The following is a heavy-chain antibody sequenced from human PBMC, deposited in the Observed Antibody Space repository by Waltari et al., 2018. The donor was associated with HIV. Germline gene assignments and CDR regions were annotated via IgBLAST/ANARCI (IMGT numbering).Heavy chain of an antibody. D-gene: IGHD2-21*02. J-gene: IGHJ4*01. CDR1: GFTFSGYA. CDR2: ISRTSSYI. V-gene: IGHV3-21*01. Sequence: EVHLVESGGGLVKPGESLRLSCAASGFTFSGYAMKWVRQAPGKGLEWVSAISRTSSYIYYADSVKGRFTISRDNAKNSVYLQMNSLRVEDTAVYYCARDERRCNSGDCYPSDYW. CDR3: ARDERRCNSGDCYPSDY.